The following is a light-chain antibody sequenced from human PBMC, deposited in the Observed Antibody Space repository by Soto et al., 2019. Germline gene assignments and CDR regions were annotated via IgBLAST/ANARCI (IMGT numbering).Light chain of an antibody. CDR1: NIGSKS. CDR3: QVWDSNTDLS. V-gene: IGLV3-21*04. Sequence: SYELTQPPSVSVAPGKTARITCGGNNIGSKSVHWYQLKPGQAPVLVIYYDSDRPSGIPERFSGSTSVNTATLTISRVEAGDEADYYCQVWDSNTDLSLGTGTKVTVL. J-gene: IGLJ1*01. CDR2: YDS.